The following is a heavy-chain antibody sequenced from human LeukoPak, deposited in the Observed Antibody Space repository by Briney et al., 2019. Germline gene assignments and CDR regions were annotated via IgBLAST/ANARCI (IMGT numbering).Heavy chain of an antibody. D-gene: IGHD4-23*01. CDR1: GFKFDDYA. Sequence: SLRLSCAASGFKFDDYAMHWVRQPPGRGLEWVSGISPNSATIGYADSVRGRFTISRDNAKNSLYLQMNSLTTEDKALYYCAKSFTHYGGNCADALDIWGQGTMVTVSS. CDR2: ISPNSATI. V-gene: IGHV3-9*01. J-gene: IGHJ3*02. CDR3: AKSFTHYGGNCADALDI.